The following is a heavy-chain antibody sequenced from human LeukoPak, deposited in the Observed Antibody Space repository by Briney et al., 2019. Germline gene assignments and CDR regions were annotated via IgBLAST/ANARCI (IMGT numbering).Heavy chain of an antibody. J-gene: IGHJ4*02. Sequence: PGGSLRLSCAASGFTFSSYGMTWVRQAPGRGLEWVSGISDSGDSAYYADSVKGRFTISRDNSKNTVYLQMNSLRAEDTAVYYCAKDGIAVAGTSAWYWGQGTQVTVSS. V-gene: IGHV3-23*01. D-gene: IGHD6-19*01. CDR1: GFTFSSYG. CDR3: AKDGIAVAGTSAWY. CDR2: ISDSGDSA.